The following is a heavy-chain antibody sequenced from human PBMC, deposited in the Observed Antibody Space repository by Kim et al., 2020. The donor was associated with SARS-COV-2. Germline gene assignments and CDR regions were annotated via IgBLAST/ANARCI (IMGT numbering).Heavy chain of an antibody. Sequence: GGSLRLSCAASGFTFSSYTMNWVRQAPGKGLDWVSSISSSSSYIYYADSVKGRFTISRNNAKNSLYLQMNSLRAEDTAVYYCARVGAGTIFGQTDFWGQGTLVTVSS. D-gene: IGHD3-3*01. J-gene: IGHJ4*02. CDR3: ARVGAGTIFGQTDF. V-gene: IGHV3-21*01. CDR1: GFTFSSYT. CDR2: ISSSSSYI.